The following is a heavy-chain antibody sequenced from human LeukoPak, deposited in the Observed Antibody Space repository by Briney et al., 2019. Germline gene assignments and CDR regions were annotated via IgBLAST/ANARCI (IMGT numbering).Heavy chain of an antibody. D-gene: IGHD3-10*01. J-gene: IGHJ4*02. CDR1: GFTFSHYD. CDR3: AREADSYFDY. CDR2: IWYDGSNK. V-gene: IGHV3-33*01. Sequence: GGSLRLSCAVSGFTFSHYDMHWVRQAPGKGLEWVAVIWYDGSNKYYADSVKGRFTISRDNSKNTLYLQMNSLRAEDTAVYYCAREADSYFDYWGQGTLVTVSS.